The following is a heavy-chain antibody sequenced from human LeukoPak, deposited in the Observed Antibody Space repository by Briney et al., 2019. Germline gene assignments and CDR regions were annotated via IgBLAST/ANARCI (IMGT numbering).Heavy chain of an antibody. CDR2: INPSGGST. D-gene: IGHD6-13*01. Sequence: GASVKISCKASGYTFLNYYMHWVRQAPGQGLEWMGIINPSGGSTSYAQKFQGRVTMTRDMSTSTVYMELSSLRSEDTAVYYCASAYSSSFRRYYYYMDVWGKGTTVTVSS. CDR3: ASAYSSSFRRYYYYMDV. V-gene: IGHV1-46*01. J-gene: IGHJ6*03. CDR1: GYTFLNYY.